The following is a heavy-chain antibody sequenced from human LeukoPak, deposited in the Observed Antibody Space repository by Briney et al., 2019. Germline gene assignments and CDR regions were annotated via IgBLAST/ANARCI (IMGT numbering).Heavy chain of an antibody. CDR3: ARRISDPNYYYMDV. D-gene: IGHD3-3*02. CDR1: GGSIKSDY. V-gene: IGHV4-59*08. J-gene: IGHJ6*03. Sequence: SETLSLTCTVSGGSIKSDYWSWIRQPPGKGLEWIGYINYKWNTNSNPPLKSRVTLSIDTSKNQFSLRLTSVTAADTAVYCCARRISDPNYYYMDVWGKGTAVTVSS. CDR2: INYKWNT.